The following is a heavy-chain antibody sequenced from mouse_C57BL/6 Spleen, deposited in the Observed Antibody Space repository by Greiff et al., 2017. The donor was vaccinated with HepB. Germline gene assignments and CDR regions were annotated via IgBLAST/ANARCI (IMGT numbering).Heavy chain of an antibody. J-gene: IGHJ2*01. V-gene: IGHV1-59*01. CDR2: IDPSDSYT. CDR1: GYTFTSYW. D-gene: IGHD1-1*01. Sequence: QVQLQQPGAELVRPGTSVKLSCKASGYTFTSYWMHWVKQRPGQGLEWIGVIDPSDSYTNYNQKFKGKSTLTVDKSSSTAYMQLSSLTSEDSAVYYCARESGSSYDYWGQGTTLTVSS. CDR3: ARESGSSYDY.